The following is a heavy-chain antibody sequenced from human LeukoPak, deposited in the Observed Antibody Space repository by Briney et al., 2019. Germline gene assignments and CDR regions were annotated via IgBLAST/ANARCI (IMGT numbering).Heavy chain of an antibody. J-gene: IGHJ4*02. CDR1: GGSISSGGYY. CDR2: IYYSGST. CDR3: ARVGHGDYVGPVDY. Sequence: SETLSLTCTVSGGSISSGGYYWGWVRQHPGRGLEWIGYIYYSGSTYYNPSLKSRVTISVDTSKNQFSLKLSSVTAADTAVYYCARVGHGDYVGPVDYWGQGTLVTVSS. D-gene: IGHD4-17*01. V-gene: IGHV4-31*03.